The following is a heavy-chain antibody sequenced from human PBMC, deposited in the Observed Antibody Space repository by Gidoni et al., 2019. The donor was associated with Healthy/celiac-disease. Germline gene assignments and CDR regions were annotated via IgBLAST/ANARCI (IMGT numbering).Heavy chain of an antibody. D-gene: IGHD3-22*01. V-gene: IGHV4-61*02. CDR1: GGSISSGSYY. CDR2: IYTSGST. Sequence: QVQLQESGPGLVKPSQTLSLTCTASGGSISSGSYYWSWIRQPAGKGLEWIGRIYTSGSTNYNPSLKSRVTISVDTSKNQFSLKLSSVTAADTAVYYCARETYYYDSSGYYLGWYYFDYWGQGTLVTVSS. CDR3: ARETYYYDSSGYYLGWYYFDY. J-gene: IGHJ4*02.